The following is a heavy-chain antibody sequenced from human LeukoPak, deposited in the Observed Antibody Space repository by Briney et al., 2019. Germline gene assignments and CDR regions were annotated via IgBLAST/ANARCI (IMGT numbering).Heavy chain of an antibody. CDR2: IIPIFGTA. V-gene: IGHV1-69*13. CDR3: ARDRMVRGVISPYYYYYYMDV. D-gene: IGHD3-10*01. CDR1: GGTFSSYA. Sequence: SVKVSCKASGGTFSSYAISWVRQAPGQGLEWMGGIIPIFGTANYAQKFQGRVTITADESTSTAYMELSSLRSEDTAVYYCARDRMVRGVISPYYYYYYMDVWGKGTTVTVSS. J-gene: IGHJ6*03.